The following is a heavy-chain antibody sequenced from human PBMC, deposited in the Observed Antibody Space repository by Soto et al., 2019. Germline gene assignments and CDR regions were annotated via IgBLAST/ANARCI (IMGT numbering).Heavy chain of an antibody. V-gene: IGHV3-30-3*01. CDR2: ISYDGSNK. D-gene: IGHD3-22*01. J-gene: IGHJ6*02. CDR1: GFTFSSYA. Sequence: GSLRLSCAASGFTFSSYAMHWVRQAPGKGLEWVAVISYDGSNKYYADSVKGRFTISRDNSKNTLYLQMNSLRAEDTAVYYCARDSAPYDSSGYYLYYYGMDVWGQGTTVTVSS. CDR3: ARDSAPYDSSGYYLYYYGMDV.